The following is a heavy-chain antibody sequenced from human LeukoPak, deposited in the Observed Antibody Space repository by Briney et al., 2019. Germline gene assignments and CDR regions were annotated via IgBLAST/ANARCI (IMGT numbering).Heavy chain of an antibody. CDR3: ARGGRGSSITIFGVVIIYFDY. CDR1: GCTFSSYS. J-gene: IGHJ4*02. Sequence: PGGSLRLSCAASGCTFSSYSMNWVRQAPGKGLEWVSSISSSSSYIYYADSVKGRFTISRDNAKNSLYLQMNSLRAEDTAVYYCARGGRGSSITIFGVVIIYFDYWGQGTLVTVSS. CDR2: ISSSSSYI. V-gene: IGHV3-21*01. D-gene: IGHD3-3*01.